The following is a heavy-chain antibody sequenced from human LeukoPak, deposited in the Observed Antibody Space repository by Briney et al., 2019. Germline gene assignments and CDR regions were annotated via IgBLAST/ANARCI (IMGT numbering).Heavy chain of an antibody. CDR2: IKQDGSEK. D-gene: IGHD2/OR15-2a*01. V-gene: IGHV3-7*05. CDR1: GFTFSSYW. Sequence: GGSLRLSCAASGFTFSSYWMSWVRQAPGKGLEWVANIKQDGSEKYHVDSVKGRVTISRDNARNSLYLQMNSLRAEDTAVYHCARFSGHYYGMDVWGQGTTVTVSS. CDR3: ARFSGHYYGMDV. J-gene: IGHJ6*02.